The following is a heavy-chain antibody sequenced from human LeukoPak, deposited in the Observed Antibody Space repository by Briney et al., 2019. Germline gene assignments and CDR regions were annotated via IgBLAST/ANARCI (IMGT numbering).Heavy chain of an antibody. CDR1: GGSFSGYY. Sequence: SETLSLICAVYGGSFSGYYWSWIRQPPGKGLEWIGEINHSGSTNYNPSLKSRVTISADTSKNQFSLKLSSVTAADTAVYYCARGYGGNAKIDYWGQGTLVTVSS. CDR2: INHSGST. CDR3: ARGYGGNAKIDY. J-gene: IGHJ4*02. D-gene: IGHD4-23*01. V-gene: IGHV4-34*01.